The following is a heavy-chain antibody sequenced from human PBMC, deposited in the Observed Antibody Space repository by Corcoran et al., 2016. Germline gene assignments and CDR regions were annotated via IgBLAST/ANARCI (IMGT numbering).Heavy chain of an antibody. CDR1: GSTFTSYY. V-gene: IGHV1-46*01. CDR2: INPSGGST. Sequence: QVQLVQSGAEVKKPGASVKVSCKASGSTFTSYYMHWVRQAPGQGLEWMGIINPSGGSTSYAQKFQGRVTMTRDTSTSTVYMELSSLRSEDTAVDYCARFMVRGVTPYYDGMDVWGQGTTVTVSS. D-gene: IGHD3-10*01. J-gene: IGHJ6*02. CDR3: ARFMVRGVTPYYDGMDV.